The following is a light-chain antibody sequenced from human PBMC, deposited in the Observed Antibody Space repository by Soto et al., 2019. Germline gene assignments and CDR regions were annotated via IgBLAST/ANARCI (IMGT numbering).Light chain of an antibody. CDR3: QQYNNWPFT. J-gene: IGKJ3*01. Sequence: DIVLTQSPATLSLSPGERATLSCRASQSVSRYLAWYQQKPGQAPRLLIYGASTRATGIPASFIGNGSGTEFTLTASSLQPEDFAVYYCQQYNNWPFTFGPGTKVDIK. CDR1: QSVSRY. CDR2: GAS. V-gene: IGKV3-15*01.